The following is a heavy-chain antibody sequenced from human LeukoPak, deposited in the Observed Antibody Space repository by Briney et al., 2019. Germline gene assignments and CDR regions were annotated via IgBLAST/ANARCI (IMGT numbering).Heavy chain of an antibody. D-gene: IGHD3-9*01. V-gene: IGHV1-18*01. J-gene: IGHJ3*02. CDR2: ISTYNGHT. CDR3: ARGGYYDILTGYETVDAFGI. Sequence: GASVKVSCKASGYTFTRYTITWVRQAPGQGPEWMGRISTYNGHTNYAQKLQGRVTMTTDTSTSTAYMELRSLRSDDTAVYYCARGGYYDILTGYETVDAFGIWGQGTMVTVSS. CDR1: GYTFTRYT.